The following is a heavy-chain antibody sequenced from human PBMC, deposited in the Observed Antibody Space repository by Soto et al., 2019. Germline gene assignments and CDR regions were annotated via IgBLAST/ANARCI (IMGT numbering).Heavy chain of an antibody. V-gene: IGHV1-69*01. CDR2: IIPIFGTA. J-gene: IGHJ6*02. CDR1: GGTFSSYA. Sequence: QVQLVQSGAEVKKPGSSVKVSCKASGGTFSSYAISWVRQAPGQGLEWMGGIIPIFGTANYAQKFQGRVTITADDSTSTANMELSSLRSEDTAVYYCARDRKVRGVILPYYYYYGMDVWGQGTTVTVSS. CDR3: ARDRKVRGVILPYYYYYGMDV. D-gene: IGHD3-10*01.